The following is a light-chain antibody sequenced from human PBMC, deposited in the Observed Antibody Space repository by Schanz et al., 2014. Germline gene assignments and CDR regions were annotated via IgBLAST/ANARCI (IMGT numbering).Light chain of an antibody. J-gene: IGKJ1*01. Sequence: DIQMTQSPSSLSASVGDRVTITCRASQTISTYLNWYQQKPGKAPKLLIYSASNLQGGVPSRFSGSGSGTDFTLTISSLQSEDVAVYYCQQYNNWLTTFGQGTRVEIK. CDR2: SAS. V-gene: IGKV1-39*01. CDR1: QTISTY. CDR3: QQYNNWLTT.